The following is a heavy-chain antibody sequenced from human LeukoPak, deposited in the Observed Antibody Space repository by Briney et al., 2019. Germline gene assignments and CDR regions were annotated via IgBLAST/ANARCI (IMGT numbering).Heavy chain of an antibody. D-gene: IGHD2-8*02. CDR1: GFLFSGHY. CDR2: IDQHGTEK. V-gene: IGHV3-7*01. J-gene: IGHJ4*02. Sequence: PGGSLRLSCAASGFLFSGHYMNWVCQAPGKGLEWVANIDQHGTEKQYVESVKGRFTFSRDNTKNSVYLQMDNLRVEDTAVYYCARDRRYFDTGGLGGPDYWGQGTLITVSS. CDR3: ARDRRYFDTGGLGGPDY.